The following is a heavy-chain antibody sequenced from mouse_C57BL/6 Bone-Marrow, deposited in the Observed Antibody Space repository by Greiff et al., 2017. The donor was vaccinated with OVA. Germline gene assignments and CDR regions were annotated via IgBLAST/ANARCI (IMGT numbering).Heavy chain of an antibody. CDR1: GFTFSDYG. J-gene: IGHJ2*01. Sequence: EVMLVESGGGLVKPGGSLKLSCAASGFTFSDYGMHWVRQAPEKGLEWVAYISSGSSTIYYADTVKGRFTISRDNAKNTLFLQMTSLRSEDTAMYYCARRAVEDFDYWGQGTTLTVSS. CDR2: ISSGSSTI. CDR3: ARRAVEDFDY. D-gene: IGHD1-1*02. V-gene: IGHV5-17*01.